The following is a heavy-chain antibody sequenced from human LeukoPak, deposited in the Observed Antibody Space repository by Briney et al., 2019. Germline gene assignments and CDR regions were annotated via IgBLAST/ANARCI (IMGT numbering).Heavy chain of an antibody. Sequence: GGSQRLSCAASGFTFSSYAMHWVRQAPGKGLEWVAVISYDGSNKYYADSVKGRFTISRDNSKNTLYLQMNSLRAEDTAVYYCARVGSDYYGSSGYYYVDYWGQGTLVTVSS. D-gene: IGHD3-22*01. CDR1: GFTFSSYA. J-gene: IGHJ4*02. CDR2: ISYDGSNK. CDR3: ARVGSDYYGSSGYYYVDY. V-gene: IGHV3-30-3*01.